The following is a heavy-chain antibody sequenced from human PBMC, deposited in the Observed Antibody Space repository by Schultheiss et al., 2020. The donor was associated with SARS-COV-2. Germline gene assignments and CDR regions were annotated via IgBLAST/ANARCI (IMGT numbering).Heavy chain of an antibody. CDR3: ARDYELTGDSGADY. V-gene: IGHV3-64*04. CDR1: GFTFSSYA. J-gene: IGHJ4*02. Sequence: GGSLRLSCSASGFTFSSYAMHWVRQAPGKGLEYVSAISSNGGSTYYADSVKGRFTISRDNAKNSLYLQMNSLRAEDTAVYYCARDYELTGDSGADYWGQGTLVTVSS. CDR2: ISSNGGST. D-gene: IGHD7-27*01.